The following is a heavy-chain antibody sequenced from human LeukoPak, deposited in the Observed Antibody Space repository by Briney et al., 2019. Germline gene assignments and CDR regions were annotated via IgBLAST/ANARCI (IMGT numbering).Heavy chain of an antibody. CDR1: GGSISSYY. D-gene: IGHD6-13*01. Sequence: SETLSLTCTVSGGSISSYYWSWIRQPPGKGLEWIGYIYYSGGTNYNPSLKSRVTISVDTSKNQFSLKLSSVTAADTAVYYCARIGGYSSSWPNGHNWFDPWGQGTLVTVSS. V-gene: IGHV4-59*01. J-gene: IGHJ5*02. CDR3: ARIGGYSSSWPNGHNWFDP. CDR2: IYYSGGT.